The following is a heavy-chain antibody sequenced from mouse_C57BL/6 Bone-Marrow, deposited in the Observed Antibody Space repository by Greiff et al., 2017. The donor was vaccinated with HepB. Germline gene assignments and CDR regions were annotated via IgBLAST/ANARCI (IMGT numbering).Heavy chain of an antibody. Sequence: QVQLQQSGAELVRPGASVTLSCKASGYTFTDYEMHWVKQTPVHGLEWIGAIDPETGGTAYNQKFKGKAILTADKSSSTAYMELRSLTSEDSAVYYGTRADDPYYFDYWGQGTTLTVSS. J-gene: IGHJ2*01. CDR2: IDPETGGT. CDR1: GYTFTDYE. V-gene: IGHV1-15*01. CDR3: TRADDPYYFDY.